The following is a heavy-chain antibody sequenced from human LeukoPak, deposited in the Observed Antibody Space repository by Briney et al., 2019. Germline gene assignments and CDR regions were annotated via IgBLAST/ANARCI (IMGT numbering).Heavy chain of an antibody. CDR2: INPNSGGT. CDR1: GYTFTGYY. Sequence: ASVKVSCKASGYTFTGYYMHWVRQAPGQGIEWMGRINPNSGGTNYAHNFQGRVTMTRDTSISTAYMELSRLRSDDTAVYYCATGTPEGYGMDVWGQGTTVTVSS. V-gene: IGHV1-2*06. CDR3: ATGTPEGYGMDV. J-gene: IGHJ6*02.